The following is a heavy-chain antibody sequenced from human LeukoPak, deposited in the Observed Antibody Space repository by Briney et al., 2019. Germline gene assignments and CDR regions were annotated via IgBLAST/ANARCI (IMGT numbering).Heavy chain of an antibody. Sequence: SVKVSCKASGGTFSSYAISWVRQAPGQGLEWMGRIIPIFGTANYAQKFQGRVTITTDESTSTAYMELSSLRSEDTAVYSCARLSNGYSGYYFDYWGQGTLVTVSS. CDR1: GGTFSSYA. D-gene: IGHD5-18*01. CDR3: ARLSNGYSGYYFDY. V-gene: IGHV1-69*05. CDR2: IIPIFGTA. J-gene: IGHJ4*02.